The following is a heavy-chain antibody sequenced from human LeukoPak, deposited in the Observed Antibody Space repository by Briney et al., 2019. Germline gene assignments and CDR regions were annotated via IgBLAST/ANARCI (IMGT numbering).Heavy chain of an antibody. D-gene: IGHD6-19*01. V-gene: IGHV4-34*01. CDR2: INHSGST. CDR3: ARGPRIAVRLDY. J-gene: IGHJ4*02. CDR1: GGSFSGYY. Sequence: TSETLSLTCAVYGGSFSGYYWSWTRQPPGKGLEWIGEINHSGSTKYNPSLKSRVTISVDTSKNQFSLKLSSVTAADTAVYYCARGPRIAVRLDYWGQGTLVTVSS.